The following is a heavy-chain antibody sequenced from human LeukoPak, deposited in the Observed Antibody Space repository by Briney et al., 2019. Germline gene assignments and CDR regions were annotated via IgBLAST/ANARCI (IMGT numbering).Heavy chain of an antibody. D-gene: IGHD4-17*01. CDR2: IIPILGIA. J-gene: IGHJ4*02. CDR1: GGTFISYA. V-gene: IGHV1-69*04. Sequence: ASVKVSCKASGGTFISYAITWVRQAPGQGLEWMGRIIPILGIANYAQKFQGRVTITAYTFTSTAYMELSSLRSEDTAVYYCARGNSEYGETYFFDLWGQGTLVTVSS. CDR3: ARGNSEYGETYFFDL.